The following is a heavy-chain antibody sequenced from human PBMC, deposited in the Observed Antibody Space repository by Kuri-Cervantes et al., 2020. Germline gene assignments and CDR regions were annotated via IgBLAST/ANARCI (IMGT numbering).Heavy chain of an antibody. D-gene: IGHD2-15*01. J-gene: IGHJ3*02. CDR3: AKGGYCSGGSCYPDAFDI. CDR2: ISYDGSNK. Sequence: GGSLRLSCAASGFTFSSYAMHWVRQAPGKGLEWVAVISYDGSNKYYADSVKGRFTISKDSSKNTLFPQMNSLRAEDTAVYYCAKGGYCSGGSCYPDAFDIWGQGTMVTVSS. CDR1: GFTFSSYA. V-gene: IGHV3-30-3*01.